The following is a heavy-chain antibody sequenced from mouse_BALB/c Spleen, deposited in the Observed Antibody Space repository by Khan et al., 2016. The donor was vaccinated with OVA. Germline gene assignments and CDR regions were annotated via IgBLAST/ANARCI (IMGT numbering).Heavy chain of an antibody. J-gene: IGHJ3*01. CDR2: IFPGNNDT. CDR1: GYVFTSYW. D-gene: IGHD3-1*01. CDR3: TRAGYGAFAY. Sequence: VQLKQSGTVLARPGASVKMSCKASGYVFTSYWMHWVKQRPGQGLEWIGGIFPGNNDTNYNQKIKGRAKLTAVTSASTANMELSSLTNEDSAVYYCTRAGYGAFAYWGQGTLLTVSA. V-gene: IGHV1-5*01.